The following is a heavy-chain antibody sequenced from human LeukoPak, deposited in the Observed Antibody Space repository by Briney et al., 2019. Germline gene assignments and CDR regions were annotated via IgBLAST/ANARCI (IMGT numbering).Heavy chain of an antibody. V-gene: IGHV3-23*01. CDR1: GFSFSTYD. J-gene: IGHJ4*02. CDR2: ISTTGGYT. D-gene: IGHD5-24*01. CDR3: AKKPATIKFPFDI. Sequence: PGGSLRLSCVGSGFSFSTYDMGWVRPAPGKGLEWVSAISTTGGYTEDADSVKGRFTISRDNSQNTLFLQMHSLRAEDTAVYYCAKKPATIKFPFDIWGQGTLVTVSP.